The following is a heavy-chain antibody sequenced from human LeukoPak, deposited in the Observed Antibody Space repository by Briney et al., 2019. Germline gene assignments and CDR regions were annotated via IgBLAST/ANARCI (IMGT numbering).Heavy chain of an antibody. Sequence: SETLSLTCTVSDYSISRGFHWGWIRQPPGKGLEWIATIHHSGRTYYNPSLKSRVTISVDTSKNQFSLSLSSVTAADTAVYYCARPIRNWGQGTQVIVSS. CDR3: ARPIRN. CDR2: IHHSGRT. CDR1: DYSISRGFH. J-gene: IGHJ4*02. V-gene: IGHV4-38-2*02.